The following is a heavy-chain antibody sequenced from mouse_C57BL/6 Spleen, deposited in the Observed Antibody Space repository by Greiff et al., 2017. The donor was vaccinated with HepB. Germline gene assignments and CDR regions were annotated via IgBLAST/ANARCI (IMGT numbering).Heavy chain of an antibody. V-gene: IGHV1-19*01. J-gene: IGHJ2*01. CDR2: INPYNGGT. D-gene: IGHD1-1*01. CDR3: FITTVVANFDY. CDR1: GYTFTDYY. Sequence: EVQLQQSGPVLVKPGASVKMSCKASGYTFTDYYMNWVKQSHGKSLEWIGVINPYNGGTSYNQKFKGKATLTVDKSSSTAYMELNSLTSEDSAVYYSFITTVVANFDYWGQGTTLTVSS.